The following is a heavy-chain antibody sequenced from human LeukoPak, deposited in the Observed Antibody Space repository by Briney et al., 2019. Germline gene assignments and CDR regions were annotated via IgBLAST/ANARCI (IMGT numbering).Heavy chain of an antibody. Sequence: GGSLRLSCAASGFTFSTNWMHWVRQAPGKGLVWVSRISSDGSSTSYADSVKGRFTIFRDNAKNTLFLQMNSLRADDTAVYYCARGGQGTGVPYSCFDPWGQGTLVTVSS. D-gene: IGHD2-8*02. V-gene: IGHV3-74*01. CDR2: ISSDGSST. J-gene: IGHJ5*02. CDR3: ARGGQGTGVPYSCFDP. CDR1: GFTFSTNW.